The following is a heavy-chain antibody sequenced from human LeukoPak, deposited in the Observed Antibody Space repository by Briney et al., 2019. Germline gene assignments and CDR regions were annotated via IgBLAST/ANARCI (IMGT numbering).Heavy chain of an antibody. CDR3: ARGRSPGEYSYGLGY. J-gene: IGHJ4*02. D-gene: IGHD5-18*01. CDR1: GGSISSYY. CDR2: ISDIGSI. Sequence: SETLSLTCTVSGGSISSYYWSWIRQPPGKGLEWIAYISDIGSINYNPSLKSRVTISLDTSKNQFSLKLSSVTAADTAVYYCARGRSPGEYSYGLGYWGQGTLVTVSS. V-gene: IGHV4-59*08.